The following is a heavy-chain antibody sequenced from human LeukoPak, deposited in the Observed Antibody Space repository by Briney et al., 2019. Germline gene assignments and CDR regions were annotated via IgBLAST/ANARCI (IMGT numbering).Heavy chain of an antibody. CDR2: IYYSGST. CDR3: ARGRTWDTYGDYETDY. D-gene: IGHD4-17*01. V-gene: IGHV4-59*12. J-gene: IGHJ4*02. CDR1: GGSISTNY. Sequence: SETLSLTCTVSGGSISTNYWSWIRQPPGKGLEWIGYIYYSGSTYYNPSLKSRVTISVDTSKNQFSLKLSSVTAADTAVYYCARGRTWDTYGDYETDYWGQGTLVTVSS.